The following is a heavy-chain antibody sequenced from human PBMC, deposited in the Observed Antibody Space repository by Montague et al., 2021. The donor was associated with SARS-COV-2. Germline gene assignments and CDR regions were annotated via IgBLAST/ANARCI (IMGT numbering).Heavy chain of an antibody. J-gene: IGHJ6*02. V-gene: IGHV3-33*08. Sequence: SLRLSCAASGFTFSSYGMHWVRQAPGKVLEWVAVIWYDGSNKYXXXSXEGRFTISRDNSKNTLYLQMNSLRAEATAVYYCARCISYYYGMVVWGQGTTVTVSS. D-gene: IGHD2-8*01. CDR2: IWYDGSNK. CDR1: GFTFSSYG. CDR3: ARCISYYYGMVV.